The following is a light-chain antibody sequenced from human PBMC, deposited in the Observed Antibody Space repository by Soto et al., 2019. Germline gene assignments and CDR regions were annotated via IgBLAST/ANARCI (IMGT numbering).Light chain of an antibody. Sequence: EIVLTQSPGTLSLSPGERATLSCRASQSGSSNQLAWYQQKPGQAPRLLIYGASSRATGIPDRFSGSGSGTDFTLTISRLEPEDFAVYYCQQYGSSPYTFGQGTKLEIK. CDR2: GAS. J-gene: IGKJ2*01. V-gene: IGKV3-20*01. CDR1: QSGSSNQ. CDR3: QQYGSSPYT.